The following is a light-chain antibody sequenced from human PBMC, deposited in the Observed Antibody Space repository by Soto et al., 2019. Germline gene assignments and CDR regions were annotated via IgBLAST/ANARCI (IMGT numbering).Light chain of an antibody. CDR3: QSYDNSLSGYV. V-gene: IGLV1-40*01. CDR2: ANS. J-gene: IGLJ1*01. CDR1: GSNIGAGYE. Sequence: QSVLTQPNSVSGAPGQRVTISCTGSGSNIGAGYEVHWYQQLPGTAPKLLIYANSNRPSGVPDRFSGSKSGTSASLAITGLQAEDEADYYCQSYDNSLSGYVFGTGTKVTVL.